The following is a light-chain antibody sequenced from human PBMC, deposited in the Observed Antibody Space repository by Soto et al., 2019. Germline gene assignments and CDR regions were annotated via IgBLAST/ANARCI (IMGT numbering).Light chain of an antibody. Sequence: EFVLTQSPGTLSVSPGERATLSCRASQTISSNYLAWYQQKPGQAPSLLIYGTSSRATGIPDRFSGSGSGTDFTLIISRLEPEDSAIYYCQQYGSWTFGQGTKVEIK. J-gene: IGKJ1*01. CDR3: QQYGSWT. CDR1: QTISSNY. CDR2: GTS. V-gene: IGKV3-20*01.